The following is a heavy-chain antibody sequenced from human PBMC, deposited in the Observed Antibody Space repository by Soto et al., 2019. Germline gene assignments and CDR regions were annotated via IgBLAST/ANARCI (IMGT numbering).Heavy chain of an antibody. CDR1: GFTFSSYG. Sequence: QVQLVESGGGVVQPGRSLRLSCAASGFTFSSYGMHWVRQAPGKGLEWVAVIWYDGSNKYYADSVKGRFTISRDNSKNTLYLQMNSLRAEDTAVYYCARELKVIAAAGIDYWGQGTLVTVSS. CDR2: IWYDGSNK. D-gene: IGHD6-13*01. J-gene: IGHJ4*02. V-gene: IGHV3-33*01. CDR3: ARELKVIAAAGIDY.